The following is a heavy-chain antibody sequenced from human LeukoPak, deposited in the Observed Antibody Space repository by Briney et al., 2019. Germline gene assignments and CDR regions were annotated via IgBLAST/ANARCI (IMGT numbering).Heavy chain of an antibody. Sequence: KPSETLSLTCTVSGGSTSSYYWSWIRQPPGKGLEWIGYIYYSGSTNYNPSLKSRVTISVDTSKNQFSLKLSSVTAADTAVYYCARTVCSSTSCWFDYWGQGTLVTVSS. J-gene: IGHJ4*02. CDR2: IYYSGST. CDR1: GGSTSSYY. D-gene: IGHD2-2*01. V-gene: IGHV4-59*01. CDR3: ARTVCSSTSCWFDY.